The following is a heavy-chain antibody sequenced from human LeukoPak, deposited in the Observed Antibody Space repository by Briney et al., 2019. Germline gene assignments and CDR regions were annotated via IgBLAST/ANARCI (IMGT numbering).Heavy chain of an antibody. CDR3: ARVVWGQLTYYFDY. CDR1: GFSFTTYW. V-gene: IGHV3-7*01. D-gene: IGHD3-16*01. CDR2: IKQDGTEK. J-gene: IGHJ4*02. Sequence: GGSLRLSCAASGFSFTTYWLGWVRQPPGKGLEWVANIKQDGTEKYYVDSVKGRFTISRDNAKNSLYLQMNSLRAEDTAVYYCARVVWGQLTYYFDYWGQGTLVTVSS.